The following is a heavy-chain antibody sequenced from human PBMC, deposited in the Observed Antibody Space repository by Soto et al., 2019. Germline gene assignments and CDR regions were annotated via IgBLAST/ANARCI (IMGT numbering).Heavy chain of an antibody. CDR1: GFTFSSYS. J-gene: IGHJ5*02. D-gene: IGHD6-6*01. CDR3: ARDWDQYSSSGAIWFDP. Sequence: GGSLRLSCAASGFTFSSYSMNWVRQAPGKGLEWVSSISSSSSYIYYADSVKGRFTISRDNAKNSLYLQMNSLRAEDTAVYYCARDWDQYSSSGAIWFDPWGQGTLVTVSS. CDR2: ISSSSSYI. V-gene: IGHV3-21*01.